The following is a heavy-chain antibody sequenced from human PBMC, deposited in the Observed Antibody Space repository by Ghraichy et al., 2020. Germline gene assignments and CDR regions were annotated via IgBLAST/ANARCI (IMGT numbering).Heavy chain of an antibody. V-gene: IGHV3-66*04. CDR2: IYSNGVTT. J-gene: IGHJ5*02. CDR3: VIRIGTKNNWFDP. Sequence: GGSLRLSCAASGFTVSSNYMSWVRQAPGKGPEWVSVIYSNGVTTYYADSVKGRFTISRDNSRNTLYLQMNSLRAEDTAIYYCVIRIGTKNNWFDPWGQGTLVTVSS. CDR1: GFTVSSNY. D-gene: IGHD1-14*01.